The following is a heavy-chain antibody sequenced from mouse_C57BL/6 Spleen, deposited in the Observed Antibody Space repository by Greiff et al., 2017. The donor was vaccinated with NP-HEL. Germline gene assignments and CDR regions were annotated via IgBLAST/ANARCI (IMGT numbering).Heavy chain of an antibody. J-gene: IGHJ1*03. CDR3: VRGAGTGYLDV. CDR1: GFSFNTYA. Sequence: EVHLVESGGGLVQPKGSLKLSCAASGFSFNTYAMNWVRQAPGKGLEWVARIRSKSNNYATYYADSVKDRFNISRADSESMLYLQMNNLKTEDTAMYYCVRGAGTGYLDVWGTGTTVTVSS. D-gene: IGHD3-3*01. CDR2: IRSKSNNYAT. V-gene: IGHV10-1*01.